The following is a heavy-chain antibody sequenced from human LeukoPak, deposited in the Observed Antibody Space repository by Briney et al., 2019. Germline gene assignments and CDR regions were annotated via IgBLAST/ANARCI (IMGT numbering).Heavy chain of an antibody. Sequence: GGSLRLSCAASGFTFSNAWMSWVRQAPGKGMEWVGRIKSKTDGETTDYAAPVKGRFTISRSDSKNTLYLKVNSLKTDDTAVYYCTTRNRVTGSLDYWGQGTLVTVSS. J-gene: IGHJ4*02. V-gene: IGHV3-15*01. CDR3: TTRNRVTGSLDY. D-gene: IGHD2/OR15-2a*01. CDR2: IKSKTDGETT. CDR1: GFTFSNAW.